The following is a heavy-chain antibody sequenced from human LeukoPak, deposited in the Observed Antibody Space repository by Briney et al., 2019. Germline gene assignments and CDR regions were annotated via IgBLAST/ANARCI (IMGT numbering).Heavy chain of an antibody. CDR1: RGTFSSYA. V-gene: IGHV1-69*05. J-gene: IGHJ3*02. D-gene: IGHD3-22*01. CDR3: ARAGYYDSSGYPTRGAFDI. CDR2: IIPIFGTA. Sequence: GASVKVSCKAPRGTFSSYAISWVRQAPGQGLEWMGWIIPIFGTANYAQKFQGRVTITTDESTSTAYMELSSLRSEDTAVYYCARAGYYDSSGYPTRGAFDIWGQGTMVTVSS.